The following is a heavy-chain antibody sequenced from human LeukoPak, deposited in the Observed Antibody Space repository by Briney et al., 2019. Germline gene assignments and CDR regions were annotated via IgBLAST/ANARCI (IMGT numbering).Heavy chain of an antibody. D-gene: IGHD5-12*01. CDR1: GYTFTGYY. J-gene: IGHJ4*02. Sequence: GASVKVSCKASGYTFTGYYMHWVRQAPGQGLEWIGRINPNSGGTNYAQKFQGRVTMTRDTSISTAYMELSRLRSDDTAVYYCAREMNSGYDEGGLEYWGQGTLVTVSS. V-gene: IGHV1-2*06. CDR2: INPNSGGT. CDR3: AREMNSGYDEGGLEY.